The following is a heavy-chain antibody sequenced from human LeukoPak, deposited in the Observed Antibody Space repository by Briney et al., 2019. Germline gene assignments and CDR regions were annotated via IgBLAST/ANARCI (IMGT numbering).Heavy chain of an antibody. J-gene: IGHJ6*03. CDR2: IIPIFGTA. CDR3: ARDLPGGSSGWYAVTVKNILGLNYYYYMDV. CDR1: GGTFSSYA. D-gene: IGHD6-19*01. V-gene: IGHV1-69*06. Sequence: SVKVSCKASGGTFSSYAISWVRQAPGQGVKWMGGIIPIFGTANYAQKFQGRVTITADKSTSTAYMELSSLRSEDTAVSYCARDLPGGSSGWYAVTVKNILGLNYYYYMDVWGKGTTVTVSS.